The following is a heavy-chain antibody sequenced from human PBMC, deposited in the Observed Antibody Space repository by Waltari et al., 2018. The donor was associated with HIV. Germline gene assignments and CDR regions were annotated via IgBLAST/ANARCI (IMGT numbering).Heavy chain of an antibody. J-gene: IGHJ4*02. D-gene: IGHD2-15*01. CDR1: GYTFTSYP. V-gene: IGHV1-3*01. CDR3: ARAGYCSGGSCYDY. CDR2: INAGNGNT. Sequence: QVQLVQSGAEGKKPGASVKVSCKASGYTFTSYPLHWVRQAPGQRLEWMGWINAGNGNTKYSQKFQGRVTITRDTSASTAYMELSSLRSEDTAVYYCARAGYCSGGSCYDYWGQGTLVTVSS.